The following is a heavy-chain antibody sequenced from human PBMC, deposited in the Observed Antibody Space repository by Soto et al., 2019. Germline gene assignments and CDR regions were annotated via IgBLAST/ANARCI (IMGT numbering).Heavy chain of an antibody. V-gene: IGHV3-30*18. CDR3: VKATLPTAIKFGVDS. D-gene: IGHD2-2*01. CDR1: GFTFSSYG. CDR2: ISHDGNQK. Sequence: SGGSLRLSCAASGFTFSSYGMHWVRQTPDKGLEWVAVISHDGNQKYYADFAKGRFTISRDNARNTLHLQMNSLRPEDTAFFYCVKATLPTAIKFGVDSWGQGTLVTV. J-gene: IGHJ5*01.